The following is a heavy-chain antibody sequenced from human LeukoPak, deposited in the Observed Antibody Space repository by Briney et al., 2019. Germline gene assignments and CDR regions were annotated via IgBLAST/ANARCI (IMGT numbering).Heavy chain of an antibody. D-gene: IGHD5-18*01. CDR1: GGSISSYY. J-gene: IGHJ4*02. CDR2: IYYSGST. V-gene: IGHV4-59*01. Sequence: SETLSLTCTVSGGSISSYYWSWIRQPPGKGLEWIGYIYYSGSTNYNPSLKSRVTISVDTSKNQFSLKLSSVTAADTAVYYCARVRFRSNSYGPIDYWGQGTLVTVSS. CDR3: ARVRFRSNSYGPIDY.